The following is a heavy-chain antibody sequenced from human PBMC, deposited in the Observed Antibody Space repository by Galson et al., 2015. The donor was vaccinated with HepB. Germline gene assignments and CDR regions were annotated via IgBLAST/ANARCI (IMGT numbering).Heavy chain of an antibody. V-gene: IGHV1-46*01. CDR2: INPSGGST. CDR1: GYTFTSYY. CDR3: ARAGAAMIVESWLDP. D-gene: IGHD3-22*01. J-gene: IGHJ5*02. Sequence: SVKVSCKASGYTFTSYYMHWVRQAPGQGLEWMGIINPSGGSTSYAQKFQGRVTMTRDTSTSTVYMELSSLRSEDTAVYYCARAGAAMIVESWLDPWGQGTLVTVSS.